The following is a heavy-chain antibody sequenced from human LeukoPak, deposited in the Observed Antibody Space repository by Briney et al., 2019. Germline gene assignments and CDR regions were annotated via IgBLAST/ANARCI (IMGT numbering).Heavy chain of an antibody. CDR2: IRYDGSNK. V-gene: IGHV3-30*02. D-gene: IGHD6-19*01. Sequence: GGSLRLSCAASGFTFSSYSMHWVRQAPGKGLEWVAFIRYDGSNKYYADSVKGRFTISRDNSKNTLYLQMNSLRAEDTAVYYCAKVSLEQWLVPYLDYWGQGTLVTVSS. CDR3: AKVSLEQWLVPYLDY. J-gene: IGHJ4*02. CDR1: GFTFSSYS.